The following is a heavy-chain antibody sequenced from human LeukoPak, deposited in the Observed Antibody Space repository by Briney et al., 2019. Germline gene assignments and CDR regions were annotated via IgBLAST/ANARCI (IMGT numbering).Heavy chain of an antibody. CDR3: AKDLGCSGGSCYPYFDY. CDR1: GFTFSSYS. Sequence: PGGSLRLSCSVSGFTFSSYSMNWVRQAPGKGLEWVSYISSGSSTIYYADSVKGRFTISRDNSKNTLYLQMNSLRAEDTAVYYCAKDLGCSGGSCYPYFDYWGQGTLVTVSS. D-gene: IGHD2-15*01. V-gene: IGHV3-48*01. CDR2: ISSGSSTI. J-gene: IGHJ4*02.